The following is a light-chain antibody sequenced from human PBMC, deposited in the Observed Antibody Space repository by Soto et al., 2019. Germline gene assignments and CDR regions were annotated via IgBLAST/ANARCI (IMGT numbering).Light chain of an antibody. V-gene: IGLV2-14*01. Sequence: QSVLTQPASVSGSPGQSITISCTGTSSDIGGYKFVSWYQQHPGKAPKLMIYEVSNRPSGVSNRLSGSKSGNAASLTISGLQAEDEADYYCSSYTSSRPLVFGGGTKLPVL. CDR3: SSYTSSRPLV. CDR2: EVS. J-gene: IGLJ2*01. CDR1: SSDIGGYKF.